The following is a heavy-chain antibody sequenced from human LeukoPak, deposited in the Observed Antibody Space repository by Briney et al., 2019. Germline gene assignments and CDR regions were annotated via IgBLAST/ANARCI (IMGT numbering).Heavy chain of an antibody. CDR3: ASSGGATYYYDSSGYYSPELEY. Sequence: ASVKVSRKASGYTFTSYYMHWVRQAPGQGLEWMGIINPSGGSTSYAQKFQGRVTMTRDTSTSTVYMELSSLRSEDTAVYYCASSGGATYYYDSSGYYSPELEYWGQGTLVTVSS. CDR2: INPSGGST. D-gene: IGHD3-22*01. J-gene: IGHJ4*02. CDR1: GYTFTSYY. V-gene: IGHV1-46*01.